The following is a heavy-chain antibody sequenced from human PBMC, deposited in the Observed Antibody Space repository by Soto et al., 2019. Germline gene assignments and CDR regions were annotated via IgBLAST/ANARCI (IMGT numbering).Heavy chain of an antibody. CDR3: ARGDRGGSGSPASYYYSGWDV. Sequence: DVQLLESGGNLVQPGGSLTPSCSASGFTLSSYAMSWVRQAPGKGLEWVSSISAGGDMTYNSDSVKGRFTISRDNANNAVFLQMHNLRIEDTALYYCARGDRGGSGSPASYYYSGWDVWGQGATVTVS. CDR2: ISAGGDMT. D-gene: IGHD3-10*01. J-gene: IGHJ6*02. V-gene: IGHV3-23*01. CDR1: GFTLSSYA.